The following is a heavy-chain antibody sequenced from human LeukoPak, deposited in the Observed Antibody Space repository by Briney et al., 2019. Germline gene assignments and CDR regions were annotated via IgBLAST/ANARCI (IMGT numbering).Heavy chain of an antibody. D-gene: IGHD3/OR15-3a*01. CDR1: GFTVSSSY. CDR2: IQTNENT. J-gene: IGHJ4*02. V-gene: IGHV3-53*01. Sequence: PGGSLRLSCAASGFTVSSSYMSWVRQAPGKGLEWVSLIQTNENTYYADSVKGRFTISRDNAKKSLYLQMNNLRAEDTAVYYCARDQDWAFDYWGQGILVTVSS. CDR3: ARDQDWAFDY.